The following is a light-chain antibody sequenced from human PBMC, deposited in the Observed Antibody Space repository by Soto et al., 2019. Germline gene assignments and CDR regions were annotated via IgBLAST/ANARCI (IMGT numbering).Light chain of an antibody. Sequence: DIHMAQSPPSLSASVGDRVTITCRASHNIVTYLNWYQQKAGKAPSLLIYEASHLQSGVPFRFFGSGSGTDFTLTIDNLQHEDSATYYCQRYNNWPLTFGGGTKVESK. J-gene: IGKJ4*01. V-gene: IGKV1-39*01. CDR2: EAS. CDR1: HNIVTY. CDR3: QRYNNWPLT.